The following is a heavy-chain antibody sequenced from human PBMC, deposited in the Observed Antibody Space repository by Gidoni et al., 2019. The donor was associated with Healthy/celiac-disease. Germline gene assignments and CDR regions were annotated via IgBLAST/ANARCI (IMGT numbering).Heavy chain of an antibody. Sequence: LSCAASGFTFSSYGMHWVRQAPGKGLEWVAVIWYDGSNKYYADSVKGRFTISRDNSKNTLYLQMNSLRAEDTAVYYCARDPGALWFGEFDYWGQGTLVTVSS. V-gene: IGHV3-33*01. CDR2: IWYDGSNK. CDR1: GFTFSSYG. CDR3: ARDPGALWFGEFDY. J-gene: IGHJ4*02. D-gene: IGHD3-10*01.